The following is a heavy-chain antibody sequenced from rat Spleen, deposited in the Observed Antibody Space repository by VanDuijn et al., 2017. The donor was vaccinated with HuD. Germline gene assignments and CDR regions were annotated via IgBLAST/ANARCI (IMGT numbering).Heavy chain of an antibody. CDR3: ARWDY. V-gene: IGHV2-63*01. CDR2: MRFNGDT. CDR1: GFSLTSYN. Sequence: QVQLKESGPGLVQPSQTLSLTCTVSGFSLTSYNVHWVRQPPGKGLEWMGRMRFNGDTSYNSVLKSRLSISRDTSKNQVFLKMKSLQTEDTAMYFCARWDYWGQGVMVTVSS. J-gene: IGHJ2*01.